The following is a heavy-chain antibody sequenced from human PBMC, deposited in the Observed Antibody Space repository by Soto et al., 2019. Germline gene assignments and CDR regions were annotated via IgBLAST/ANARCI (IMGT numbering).Heavy chain of an antibody. Sequence: EQLVQSGAEVKKPGSSVKVSCKASGGLFSSYPSSWVRQVHGQGLEWMGGIIPVFQTAYYTQRFQGRVTITADESTNPAYMELSSLRSEDTAIYYCARGGSGYTWFNEFWGQGTLVTVSS. V-gene: IGHV1-69*01. CDR1: GGLFSSYP. CDR2: IIPVFQTA. CDR3: ARGGSGYTWFNEF. J-gene: IGHJ4*02. D-gene: IGHD3-22*01.